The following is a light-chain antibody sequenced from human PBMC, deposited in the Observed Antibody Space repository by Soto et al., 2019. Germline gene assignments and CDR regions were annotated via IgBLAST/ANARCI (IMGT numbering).Light chain of an antibody. CDR2: ATS. J-gene: IGKJ1*01. CDR1: QTISSTY. V-gene: IGKV3-20*01. CDR3: QQYGSSPKT. Sequence: EIVFTQSPGTLSLSPGDRATLSCRASQTISSTYLAWYQQKPGQAPRLLIYATSTRATGIPDRFSGSGSGTDFTLTISRLEPEDFAVYYCQQYGSSPKTFGQGTKVDI.